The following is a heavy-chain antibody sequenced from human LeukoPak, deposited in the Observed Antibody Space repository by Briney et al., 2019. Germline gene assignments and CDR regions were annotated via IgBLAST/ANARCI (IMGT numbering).Heavy chain of an antibody. CDR3: ARDRLTTVTTFHFDY. J-gene: IGHJ4*02. CDR1: GFTFSTYA. V-gene: IGHV3-33*01. D-gene: IGHD4-17*01. CDR2: IWYDRTNK. Sequence: PGGSLRLSCAASGFTFSTYAMHWVRRAPGKGLEWVAVIWYDRTNKYYADSVKGRFTISRDNSKNTLYLQMSSLRAEDTAVCYCARDRLTTVTTFHFDYWGQGTLVTVSS.